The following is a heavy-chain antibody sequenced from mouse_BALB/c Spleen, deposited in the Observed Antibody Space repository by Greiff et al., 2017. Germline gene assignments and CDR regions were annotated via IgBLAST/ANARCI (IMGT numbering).Heavy chain of an antibody. CDR1: GFTFSSYA. V-gene: IGHV5-9-4*01. J-gene: IGHJ3*01. CDR3: ARVDYYGSAWFAY. Sequence: EVQVVESGGGLVKPGGSLKLSCAASGFTFSSYAMSWVRQSPEKRLEWVAEISSGGSYTYYPDTVTGRFTISRDNAKNTLYLEMSSLRSEDTAMYYCARVDYYGSAWFAYWGQGTLVTVAA. D-gene: IGHD1-1*01. CDR2: ISSGGSYT.